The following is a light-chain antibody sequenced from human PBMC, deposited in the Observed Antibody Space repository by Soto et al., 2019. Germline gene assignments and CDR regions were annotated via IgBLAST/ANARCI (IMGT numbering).Light chain of an antibody. Sequence: QSALTQPPSVSGSPGQSVTISCTGTSTDFVSYNRVSWYQQPPGTAPKLIIYDASNRPSGVSNRFSGSKSGDTASLTISGLRAEDEADYYCSSYTSSTDYVFGTGTKLTVL. V-gene: IGLV2-18*02. CDR2: DAS. J-gene: IGLJ1*01. CDR1: STDFVSYNR. CDR3: SSYTSSTDYV.